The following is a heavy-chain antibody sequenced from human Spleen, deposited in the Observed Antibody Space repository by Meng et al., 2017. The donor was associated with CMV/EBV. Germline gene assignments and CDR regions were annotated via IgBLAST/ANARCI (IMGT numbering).Heavy chain of an antibody. J-gene: IGHJ5*02. CDR3: ARDRNRGWFDP. Sequence: LRLSCTVSGGSISSGDYYWNWIRQHPGKGLEWLGYIYHSGSTYYNPSLKSRVIMSVDTSKNQFSLMLTSVTAADTAVYYCARDRNRGWFDPWGQGTLVTVSS. V-gene: IGHV4-31*03. CDR2: IYHSGST. CDR1: GGSISSGDYY.